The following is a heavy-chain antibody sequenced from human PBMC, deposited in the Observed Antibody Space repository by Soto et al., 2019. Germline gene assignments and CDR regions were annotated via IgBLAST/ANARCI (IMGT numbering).Heavy chain of an antibody. CDR2: IYYSGST. CDR3: ARGNYDFWSGYPDYYYGMDV. V-gene: IGHV4-30-4*01. D-gene: IGHD3-3*01. Sequence: QVQLQESGPGLVKPSQTLSLTCTVSGGSISSGDYYWSWIRQPPGKGLEWIGYIYYSGSTYYNPSLKSRVTISVDTSKNQCSLQLSSVTAADTAVYYCARGNYDFWSGYPDYYYGMDVWGQGTTVTVSS. J-gene: IGHJ6*02. CDR1: GGSISSGDYY.